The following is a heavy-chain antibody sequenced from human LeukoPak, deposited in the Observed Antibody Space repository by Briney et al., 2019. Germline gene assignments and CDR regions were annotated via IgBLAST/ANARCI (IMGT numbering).Heavy chain of an antibody. CDR2: IYYSGST. Sequence: PSETLSLTCTVSGGSISSSSYYWGWVRQPPGKGLEWIGSIYYSGSTYYNPSLKSRVTISVDTSKNQFSLKLSSVTAADTAVYYCARDSRKDWNYGFDYWGQRTLVTVSS. CDR3: ARDSRKDWNYGFDY. D-gene: IGHD1-7*01. V-gene: IGHV4-39*02. J-gene: IGHJ4*02. CDR1: GGSISSSSYY.